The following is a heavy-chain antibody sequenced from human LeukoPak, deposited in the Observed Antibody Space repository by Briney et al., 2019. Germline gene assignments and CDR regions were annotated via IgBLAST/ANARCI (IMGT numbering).Heavy chain of an antibody. Sequence: PAGSLRHSRAASGFTFNTFGKHWVRQAPDKGLEWVAVISYDGSNNYCADSVKGRFTISRDNSKNTLYLQMNSLRAEDTAVYYCARDRSTITVFGVVTHWGQGTRLTVSS. J-gene: IGHJ4*02. D-gene: IGHD3-3*01. V-gene: IGHV3-30*03. CDR3: ARDRSTITVFGVVTH. CDR2: ISYDGSNN. CDR1: GFTFNTFG.